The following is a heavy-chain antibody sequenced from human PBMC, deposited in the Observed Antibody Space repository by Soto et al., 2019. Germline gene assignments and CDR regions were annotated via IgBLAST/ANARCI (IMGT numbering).Heavy chain of an antibody. CDR3: AREAFTVSGGTSPVRGGGIDV. CDR1: DFSVSGNY. J-gene: IGHJ6*01. V-gene: IGHV3-53*01. CDR2: IYRDGTT. Sequence: SGGSLRLSCAASDFSVSGNYMSWVRRAPGRGLEWVSIIYRDGTTYSADSVRGRFIISRDNSQNTVDLQMNGLRVEDTAIYYCAREAFTVSGGTSPVRGGGIDVWGQGTTVTVSS. D-gene: IGHD2-15*01.